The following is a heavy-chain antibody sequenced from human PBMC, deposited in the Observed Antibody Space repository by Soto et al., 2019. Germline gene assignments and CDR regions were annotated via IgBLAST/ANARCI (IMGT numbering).Heavy chain of an antibody. J-gene: IGHJ4*02. D-gene: IGHD1-7*01. CDR2: ISYDGSNK. V-gene: IGHV3-30*03. CDR1: GFTFSSYG. CDR3: ARDSPGLYNWNYVY. Sequence: GGSLRLSCAASGFTFSSYGMHWVRQAPGKGLEWVAVISYDGSNKYYADSVKGRFTISRDNSKNTLYLQMNSLRAEDTAVYYYARDSPGLYNWNYVYWGQGTLVTVSS.